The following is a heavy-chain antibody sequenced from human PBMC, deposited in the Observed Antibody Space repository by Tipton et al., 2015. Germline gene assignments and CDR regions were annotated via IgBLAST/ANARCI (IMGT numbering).Heavy chain of an antibody. CDR1: GFTFSRYA. D-gene: IGHD3-16*01. CDR3: AKEGVMVTIWGRRPYGMDV. V-gene: IGHV3-23*01. J-gene: IGHJ6*01. Sequence: GSLRLSCAASGFTFSRYAMSWVRQTPGKGLECVSTISAYGDKTNDADSVKGRFTISRDNSKNTLYLQMNSLRAEDTAVYYCAKEGVMVTIWGRRPYGMDVWGQGTTVTVSA. CDR2: ISAYGDKT.